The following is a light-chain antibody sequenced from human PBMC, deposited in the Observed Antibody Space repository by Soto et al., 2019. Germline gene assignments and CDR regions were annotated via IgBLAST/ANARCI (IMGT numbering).Light chain of an antibody. CDR2: EVS. J-gene: IGLJ2*01. CDR3: SSYTSSSPFVV. CDR1: SSDVGGYNY. V-gene: IGLV2-14*01. Sequence: QSVLTQPASVSGSPGQSITISCTGTSSDVGGYNYVSWYQQHPGKAPKLMIYEVSNRPSGVSNRFSGSKSGNTASLTISGRQAEDEADYYCSSYTSSSPFVVFGGGTQLTVL.